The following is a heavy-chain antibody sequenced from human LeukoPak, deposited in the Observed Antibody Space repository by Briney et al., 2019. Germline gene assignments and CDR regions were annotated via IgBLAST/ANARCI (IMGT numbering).Heavy chain of an antibody. Sequence: ASVKVSCKASGYIFTGYYIHWVRQAPGQGLEWMGWINPQSGGTNSAQKFQGRVTMTRDTSTNTAYMELSRLTSDDTAVYYCARNHDSTGYPLITYWGQGTLVTVSS. CDR1: GYIFTGYY. V-gene: IGHV1-2*02. CDR2: INPQSGGT. CDR3: ARNHDSTGYPLITY. D-gene: IGHD3-22*01. J-gene: IGHJ4*02.